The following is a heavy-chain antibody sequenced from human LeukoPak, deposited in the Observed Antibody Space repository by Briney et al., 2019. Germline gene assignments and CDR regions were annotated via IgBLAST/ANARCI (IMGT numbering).Heavy chain of an antibody. CDR1: GGSISSSNW. V-gene: IGHV4-4*02. CDR3: VRGVDYYDSNGYIYWFDP. Sequence: SGTLSLTCAVSGGSISSSNWWSWVRQPPGKGLEWIGEIYHSGSTNYNPSLKSRVTISVDTSKNQFSLKLSSVTAADTAVYYCVRGVDYYDSNGYIYWFDPWGQGTLVTVSS. D-gene: IGHD3-22*01. CDR2: IYHSGST. J-gene: IGHJ5*02.